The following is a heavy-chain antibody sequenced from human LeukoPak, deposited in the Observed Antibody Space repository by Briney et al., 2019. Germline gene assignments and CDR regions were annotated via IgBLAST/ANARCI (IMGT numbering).Heavy chain of an antibody. Sequence: PGGSLRLSCAASGFTISSNYMSWVRQAPGKGLEWVSVIYSGGSTYYADSVKGRFTISRDNSENTLYLQMNSLRAEDTAVYYCARDTPCDECPWGQGTLVTVSS. CDR3: ARDTPCDECP. CDR2: IYSGGST. CDR1: GFTISSNY. D-gene: IGHD2-21*01. J-gene: IGHJ5*02. V-gene: IGHV3-53*01.